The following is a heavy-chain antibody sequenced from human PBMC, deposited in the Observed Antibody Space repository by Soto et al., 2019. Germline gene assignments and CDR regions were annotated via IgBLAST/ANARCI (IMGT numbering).Heavy chain of an antibody. CDR3: ASTRRNWFDP. J-gene: IGHJ5*02. D-gene: IGHD6-6*01. CDR2: IYYSGCT. CDR1: GGSISSGGYY. Sequence: SETLSLTCTVSGGSISSGGYYWSWIRQHPGKGLEWIGYIYYSGCTYYNPSLKSRVTISVDTSKNQFSLKLSSVTAADTAVYYCASTRRNWFDPWGQGTLVTVSS. V-gene: IGHV4-31*03.